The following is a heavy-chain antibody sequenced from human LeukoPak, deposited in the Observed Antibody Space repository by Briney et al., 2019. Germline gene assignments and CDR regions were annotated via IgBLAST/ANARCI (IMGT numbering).Heavy chain of an antibody. V-gene: IGHV3-30-3*01. CDR3: ARDRTMVRGVIITHDYYYGMDV. J-gene: IGHJ6*02. CDR1: GFTFSSYA. Sequence: GGSLRLSCAASGFTFSSYAMHWVRQAPGKGLEWVAVISYDGSNKYYADSVKGRFTISRDNSKNTLYLQMNSLRAEDTAVYYCARDRTMVRGVIITHDYYYGMDVWGQGTTVTVSS. D-gene: IGHD3-10*01. CDR2: ISYDGSNK.